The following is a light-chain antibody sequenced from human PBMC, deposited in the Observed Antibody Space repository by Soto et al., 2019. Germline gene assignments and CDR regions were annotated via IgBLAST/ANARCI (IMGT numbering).Light chain of an antibody. CDR3: QQHGSSPQT. Sequence: EIVLTQSPGTLSLSPGERATLSCRASQSVSSNYLAWYQQKPGQAPRLLIYGASSRATGIPDRFSGSGSGTDFTLTIRRLEPEEFAVYYCQQHGSSPQTFGQGTKVEIK. J-gene: IGKJ1*01. CDR2: GAS. V-gene: IGKV3-20*01. CDR1: QSVSSNY.